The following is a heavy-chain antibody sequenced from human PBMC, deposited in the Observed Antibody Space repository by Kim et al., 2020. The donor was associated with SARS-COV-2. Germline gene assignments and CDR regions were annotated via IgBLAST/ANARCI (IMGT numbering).Heavy chain of an antibody. Sequence: GGSLRLSCAASGFVFSNYWMSWVRQAPGKGLEWVASIKQDGTEKDHVDSVKGRFTISRDNAKNSLYLQMNGLSAEDTAVYYCARPYYDFLSGCLYWGQGTLVTVST. CDR3: ARPYYDFLSGCLY. J-gene: IGHJ4*02. CDR2: IKQDGTEK. CDR1: GFVFSNYW. D-gene: IGHD3-3*01. V-gene: IGHV3-7*01.